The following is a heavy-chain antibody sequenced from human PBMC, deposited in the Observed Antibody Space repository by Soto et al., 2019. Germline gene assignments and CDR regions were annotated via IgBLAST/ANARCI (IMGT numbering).Heavy chain of an antibody. CDR2: INPNSGGT. V-gene: IGHV1-2*04. CDR3: AKSDGAEENDAFDI. Sequence: QVRLVQPGPEVRKPGASVKISCEASGSSFTGHILHWGRQAPGHGLEWMGWINPNSGGTNYAQKFQDWISITRDKALSTVYMDLSSLRSEDTAMYYCAKSDGAEENDAFDIWGQGTMISVS. J-gene: IGHJ3*02. CDR1: GSSFTGHI. D-gene: IGHD3-16*01.